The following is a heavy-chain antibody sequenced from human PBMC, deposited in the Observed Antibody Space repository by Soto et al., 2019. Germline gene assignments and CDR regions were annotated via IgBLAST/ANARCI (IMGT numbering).Heavy chain of an antibody. CDR1: GFTFSSYD. Sequence: GGSLRLSCAASGFTFSSYDMHWVRQATGKGLEWVSAIGTAGDTYYPGSVKGRFTISRENAKNSLYLQMNSLRAEDTAVYYCARGLADTGSIYYYYYGMDVWGQGTTVTVSS. CDR3: ARGLADTGSIYYYYYGMDV. J-gene: IGHJ6*02. V-gene: IGHV3-13*01. CDR2: IGTAGDT. D-gene: IGHD3-3*02.